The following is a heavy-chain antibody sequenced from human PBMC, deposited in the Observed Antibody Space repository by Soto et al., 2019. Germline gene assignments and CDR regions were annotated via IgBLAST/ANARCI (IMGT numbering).Heavy chain of an antibody. D-gene: IGHD2-2*01. J-gene: IGHJ5*02. CDR2: INHSGGT. CDR1: GGSFIAYY. CDR3: ARVVPGAEAWFGP. V-gene: IGHV4-34*01. Sequence: TSETLSLTCAVYGGSFIAYYWSWIRQPPGKGLEWIGEINHSGGTSYNPSLKSRVTISVDTSKSQFSLKLTSATAADRAVYYCARVVPGAEAWFGPWGQGTLVTVSS.